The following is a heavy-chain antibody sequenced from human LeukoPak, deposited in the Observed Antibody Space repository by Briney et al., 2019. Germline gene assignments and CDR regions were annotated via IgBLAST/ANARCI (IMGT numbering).Heavy chain of an antibody. CDR2: INPNSGGT. D-gene: IGHD2-2*01. CDR3: AREPLGYCSSTSCYYYYGMDV. Sequence: ASVKVSCKASGYTFNGYYMHWVRQAPGQGLEWMGWINPNSGGTNYAQKFQGRVTMTRDTSISTAYMELSRLRSDDTAVYYCAREPLGYCSSTSCYYYYGMDVWGQGTTVTVSS. V-gene: IGHV1-2*02. CDR1: GYTFNGYY. J-gene: IGHJ6*02.